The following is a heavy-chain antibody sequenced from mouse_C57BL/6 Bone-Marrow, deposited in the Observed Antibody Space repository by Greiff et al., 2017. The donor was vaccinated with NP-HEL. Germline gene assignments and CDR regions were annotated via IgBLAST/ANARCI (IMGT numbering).Heavy chain of an antibody. CDR2: IDPETGGT. Sequence: QVQLQQSGAELVRPGASVTLSCKASGYTFTDYEMHWVKQTPVHGLEWIGAIDPETGGTAYNQKFKGKAILTADKSSSTAYMELRSLTSEDSAVYYCTRGGVQSFDYWGQGTTLTVSS. CDR3: TRGGVQSFDY. CDR1: GYTFTDYE. J-gene: IGHJ2*01. V-gene: IGHV1-15*01.